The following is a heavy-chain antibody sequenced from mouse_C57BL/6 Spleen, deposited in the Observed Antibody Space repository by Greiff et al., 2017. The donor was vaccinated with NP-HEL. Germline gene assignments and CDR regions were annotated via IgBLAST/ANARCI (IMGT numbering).Heavy chain of an antibody. V-gene: IGHV1-82*01. CDR1: GYAFSSSW. Sequence: QVQLQQSGPELVKPGASVKISCKASGYAFSSSWMNWVKQRPGKGLEWIGRIYPGDGDTNYNGKFKGMATLTADKSSCPAYLQLSRLTSEDSAVYLCETGDYYGNSWGYCDVWGTGTTVTVSS. J-gene: IGHJ1*03. CDR2: IYPGDGDT. D-gene: IGHD1-1*01. CDR3: ETGDYYGNSWGYCDV.